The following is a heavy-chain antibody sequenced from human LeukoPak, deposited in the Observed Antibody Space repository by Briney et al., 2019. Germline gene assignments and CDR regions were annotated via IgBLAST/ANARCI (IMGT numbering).Heavy chain of an antibody. V-gene: IGHV3-21*01. J-gene: IGHJ6*03. D-gene: IGHD6-13*01. Sequence: PGGSLRLSCAASGFTFSSYSMNWVRQAPGKGLEWVSSISSSSSYIYYADSVKGRFTISRDNAKNSLYLQMNSLRAEDTAVYCCATPIAAAGPVWYYMDVWGKGTTVTVSS. CDR1: GFTFSSYS. CDR3: ATPIAAAGPVWYYMDV. CDR2: ISSSSSYI.